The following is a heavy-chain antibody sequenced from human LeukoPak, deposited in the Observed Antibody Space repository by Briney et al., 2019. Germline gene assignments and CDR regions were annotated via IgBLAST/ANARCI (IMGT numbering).Heavy chain of an antibody. CDR2: IFYSGST. J-gene: IGHJ6*03. V-gene: IGHV4-31*03. CDR3: VRLHYNYYYMDV. Sequence: PSETLSLTCTVSGDSISSGVSYWGWIRQRPGKGLEWIAYIFYSGSTYYNPSLKSRVTISVDTSNNHFSLEVRSVTAADTAVYFCVRLHYNYYYMDVWGKGTPVTVSS. CDR1: GDSISSGVSY. D-gene: IGHD1-14*01.